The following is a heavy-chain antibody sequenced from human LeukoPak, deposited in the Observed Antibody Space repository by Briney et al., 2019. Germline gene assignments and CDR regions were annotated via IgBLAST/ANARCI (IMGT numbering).Heavy chain of an antibody. V-gene: IGHV1-69*04. D-gene: IGHD5-12*01. CDR2: IIPILGIA. CDR3: AREPRGLGYSGYEGTYYYGMDV. CDR1: GYTFTGYY. Sequence: GASVKVSCKASGYTFTGYYMHWVRQAPGQGLEWMGRIIPILGIANYAQKFQGRVTITADKSTSTAYMELSSLRSEDTAVYYCAREPRGLGYSGYEGTYYYGMDVWGQGTTVTVSS. J-gene: IGHJ6*02.